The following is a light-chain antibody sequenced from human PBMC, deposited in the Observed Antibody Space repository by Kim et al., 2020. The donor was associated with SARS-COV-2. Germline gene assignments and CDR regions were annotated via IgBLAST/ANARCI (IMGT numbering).Light chain of an antibody. J-gene: IGKJ2*03. CDR2: LGS. Sequence: DIVMTQSPLSLPVTPGEPASTSCRSSQSLLHSNGYNYLDWYLQKPGQSPQLLIYLGSNRASGVPDRFSGSGSGTDFTLKISRVEAEDVGVYYCMQALQTPYSFGQGTKPEI. CDR1: QSLLHSNGYNY. CDR3: MQALQTPYS. V-gene: IGKV2-28*01.